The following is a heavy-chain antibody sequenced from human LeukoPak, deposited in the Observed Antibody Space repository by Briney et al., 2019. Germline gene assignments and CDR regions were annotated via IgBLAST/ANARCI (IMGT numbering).Heavy chain of an antibody. CDR2: ISSSSSYI. Sequence: GGSLRLSCAASGFTFSSYSMNWVRQAPGKGLEWVSSISSSSSYIYYADSVKGRFTISRDNAKNSLYLQMNSLRAEDTAVYYCARDDSLECSAKYYYYYMDVWGKGTPVTVSS. V-gene: IGHV3-21*01. CDR1: GFTFSSYS. D-gene: IGHD3-3*01. CDR3: ARDDSLECSAKYYYYYMDV. J-gene: IGHJ6*03.